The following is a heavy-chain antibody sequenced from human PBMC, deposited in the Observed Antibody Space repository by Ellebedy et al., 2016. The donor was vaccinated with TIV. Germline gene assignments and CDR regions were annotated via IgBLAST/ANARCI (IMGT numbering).Heavy chain of an antibody. CDR3: AKSLGKNAVVINAPRTSDY. Sequence: PGGSLRLSCAASGFTFTSYAMAWARQAQGKGLEWGSTLGVSGTTYYADSATGRFTISRYNSQNTLYLQMNSLRTEDTAVYYCAKSLGKNAVVINAPRTSDYWGQGTLVTVSS. CDR1: GFTFTSYA. CDR2: LGVSGTT. V-gene: IGHV3-23*01. D-gene: IGHD2-21*01. J-gene: IGHJ4*02.